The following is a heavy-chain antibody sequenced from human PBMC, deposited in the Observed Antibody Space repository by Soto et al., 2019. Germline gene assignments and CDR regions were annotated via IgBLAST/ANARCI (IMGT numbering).Heavy chain of an antibody. CDR2: IDPSDSRT. J-gene: IGHJ4*02. Sequence: LKISCKGSGYSFAGYWITWVRQKPGKGLEWMGRIDPSDSRTYYSPSFRGHVTISVTKSITTVFLQWSSLRASDTAMYYCARQIYDSDTGPNFQYYFDSWGQGTPVTVSS. CDR3: ARQIYDSDTGPNFQYYFDS. CDR1: GYSFAGYW. D-gene: IGHD3-22*01. V-gene: IGHV5-10-1*01.